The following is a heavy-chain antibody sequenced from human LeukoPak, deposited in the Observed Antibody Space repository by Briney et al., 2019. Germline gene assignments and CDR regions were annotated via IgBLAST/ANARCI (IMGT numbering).Heavy chain of an antibody. Sequence: SETLSLTCSVSGYSISSGYYWGWIRQPPGKGLEWFGSIYGRGSTYYNPSLKSRVTISVDTSKNQFSLKLTSATAADTAMYYCATHNSAYDPFDHWGQGTLVTVSS. D-gene: IGHD5-12*01. CDR3: ATHNSAYDPFDH. V-gene: IGHV4-38-2*02. CDR2: IYGRGST. J-gene: IGHJ4*02. CDR1: GYSISSGYY.